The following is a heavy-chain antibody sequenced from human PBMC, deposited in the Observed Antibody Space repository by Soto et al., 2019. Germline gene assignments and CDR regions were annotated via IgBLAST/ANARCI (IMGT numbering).Heavy chain of an antibody. V-gene: IGHV1-69*01. CDR2: INSFSETT. Sequence: QVQLVQSGAEVKKPGSSVKVSCKASGGTFSSYGVTWVRQAPGQGLEWMGGINSFSETTNYAQRFQGRVTITAGESTDTAYMELISLRSEDTAVYYCVRPALKRGSSWFDPWGQGTLVIVSS. CDR1: GGTFSSYG. CDR3: VRPALKRGSSWFDP. J-gene: IGHJ5*02. D-gene: IGHD3-16*01.